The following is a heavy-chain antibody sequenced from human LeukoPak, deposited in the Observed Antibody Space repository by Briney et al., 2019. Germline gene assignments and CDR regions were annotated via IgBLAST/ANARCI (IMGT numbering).Heavy chain of an antibody. J-gene: IGHJ4*02. D-gene: IGHD6-19*01. V-gene: IGHV1-69*04. CDR2: IIPILGIA. Sequence: SVKVSCKASGGTFSNYAISWVRQAPGQGLEWMGRIIPILGIANYAQKFQGRVTITADKSTSTAYMELSSLRSEDTAVYYCAASDSSGWYYFDYWGQGTLVTVSS. CDR3: AASDSSGWYYFDY. CDR1: GGTFSNYA.